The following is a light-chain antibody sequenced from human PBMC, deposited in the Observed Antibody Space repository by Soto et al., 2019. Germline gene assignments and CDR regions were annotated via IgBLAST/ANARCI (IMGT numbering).Light chain of an antibody. Sequence: DIQMTPSPSTLSASVVDRVTITCRASQSISSWLAWYQQKPGKAPKLLIYDASSLHSGAPSRFSGSGSGTEFTLTISSLQPDDFATYYCQQYNTYPITFGQGTRLEIK. CDR3: QQYNTYPIT. V-gene: IGKV1-5*01. J-gene: IGKJ5*01. CDR2: DAS. CDR1: QSISSW.